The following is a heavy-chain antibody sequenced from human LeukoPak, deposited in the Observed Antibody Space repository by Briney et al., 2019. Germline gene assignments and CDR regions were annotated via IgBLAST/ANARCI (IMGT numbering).Heavy chain of an antibody. CDR1: GGSISSEY. J-gene: IGHJ4*02. V-gene: IGHV4-59*01. CDR2: IYFTGTT. D-gene: IGHD3-9*01. Sequence: SETLSLTRPVFGGSISSEYRGWVRPPPGKGLEWIGYIYFTGTTTYNPSLKSRVTISVDTSQNQFSLKLNSVTAADTAVYYCSRYSTWFDYWGQGTLVTVSS. CDR3: SRYSTWFDY.